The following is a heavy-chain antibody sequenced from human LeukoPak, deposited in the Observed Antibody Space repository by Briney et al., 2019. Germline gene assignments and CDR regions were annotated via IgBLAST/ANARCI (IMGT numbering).Heavy chain of an antibody. V-gene: IGHV3-7*01. J-gene: IGHJ4*02. CDR1: GFTFSSYW. Sequence: GGSLRLSCAASGFTFSSYWMSWVRQAPGKGLEWVANIKQDGSEKYYVDSVKGRFTISRDNAKNSLYLQMNSLRAEDTAVYYCARESSAAGPWRHFDYWGQGTLVTVSS. CDR2: IKQDGSEK. CDR3: ARESSAAGPWRHFDY. D-gene: IGHD6-13*01.